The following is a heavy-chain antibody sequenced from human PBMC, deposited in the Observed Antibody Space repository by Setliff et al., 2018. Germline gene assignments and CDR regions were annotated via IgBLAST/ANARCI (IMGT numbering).Heavy chain of an antibody. V-gene: IGHV3-48*01. CDR1: GFNFNPYN. D-gene: IGHD2-15*01. J-gene: IGHJ4*02. CDR3: ARDEVNCSGSKCYSGFDS. CDR2: IISNSLTI. Sequence: GSLRLSCEASGFNFNPYNMNWVRQAPGKGLEWVSYIISNSLTIHYADSVRGRFTVSRDNARSSLYLQMNNLRAEDTAVYYCARDEVNCSGSKCYSGFDSWGQGTLVTVSS.